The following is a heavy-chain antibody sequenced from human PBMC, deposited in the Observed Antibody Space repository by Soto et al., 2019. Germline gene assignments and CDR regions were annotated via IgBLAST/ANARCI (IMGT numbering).Heavy chain of an antibody. CDR3: ATTTLLLRADPDRGAPYNYYRLDF. D-gene: IGHD3-22*01. J-gene: IGHJ6*02. Sequence: GGSLRLSSAASWFAFSNFWMSGGRQARGKGLEWVANIKQDGSEKKYVDSVKGRFTISRDNAKNSLFLQMYSLRAEDTAVYYCATTTLLLRADPDRGAPYNYYRLDFWGQGTTVTVSS. V-gene: IGHV3-7*03. CDR1: WFAFSNFW. CDR2: IKQDGSEK.